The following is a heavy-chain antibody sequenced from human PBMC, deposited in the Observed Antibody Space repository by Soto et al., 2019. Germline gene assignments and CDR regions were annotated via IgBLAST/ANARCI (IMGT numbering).Heavy chain of an antibody. D-gene: IGHD2-15*01. V-gene: IGHV2-5*02. CDR1: GFSLSTSGVG. J-gene: IGHJ4*02. Sequence: QITLKESGPTLVKPTHTLTLTCTFSGFSLSTSGVGVGWIRQPPGKALEWLALIYWDDDKRYSQSLKSRLPITKNTSKNQVVLTRTNMDPVDTATYYCAHRRSYCSGGSCDSCFAYWGQGTLVTVAS. CDR2: IYWDDDK. CDR3: AHRRSYCSGGSCDSCFAY.